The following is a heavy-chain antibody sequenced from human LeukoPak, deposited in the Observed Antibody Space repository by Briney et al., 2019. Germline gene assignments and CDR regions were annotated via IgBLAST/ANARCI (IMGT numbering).Heavy chain of an antibody. J-gene: IGHJ6*02. V-gene: IGHV3-23*01. CDR1: GSTFSSYA. D-gene: IGHD3-16*01. Sequence: GGSLRLSCAASGSTFSSYAINWVRQAPGKGLEWVSAISGSGSRTYYADSVKGRFTISRDNSKNTLYLQMNSLRTEDTAVYYCAHGGWNYYDGIDVWGQGTTVTVSS. CDR2: ISGSGSRT. CDR3: AHGGWNYYDGIDV.